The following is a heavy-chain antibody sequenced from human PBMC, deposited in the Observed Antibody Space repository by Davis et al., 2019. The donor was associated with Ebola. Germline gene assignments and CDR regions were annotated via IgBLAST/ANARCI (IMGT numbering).Heavy chain of an antibody. CDR3: AKDRGAIGAAGTWFGHDY. J-gene: IGHJ4*02. CDR1: GFTFDDYA. D-gene: IGHD6-13*01. Sequence: PGGSLRLSCAASGFTFDDYAMHWVRQVPGKGLEWVSGISWNSGSKVYADSVKGRFTISRDNANNSLYLQMNSLRADDTARYYCAKDRGAIGAAGTWFGHDYWGQGTLVTVSS. V-gene: IGHV3-9*01. CDR2: ISWNSGSK.